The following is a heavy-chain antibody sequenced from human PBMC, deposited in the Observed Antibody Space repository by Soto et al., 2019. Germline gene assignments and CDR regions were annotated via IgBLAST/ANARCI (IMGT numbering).Heavy chain of an antibody. CDR1: GGSISSYY. Sequence: SETLSLTCTVSGGSISSYYWSWIRQPPGKGLEWIGYIYYSGSTNYNPSLKSRVTISVDTSKNQFSLKLSSVTAADTAVYYRARFVSSSWSNWFDPWGQGTLVTVSS. CDR3: ARFVSSSWSNWFDP. D-gene: IGHD6-6*01. CDR2: IYYSGST. J-gene: IGHJ5*02. V-gene: IGHV4-59*01.